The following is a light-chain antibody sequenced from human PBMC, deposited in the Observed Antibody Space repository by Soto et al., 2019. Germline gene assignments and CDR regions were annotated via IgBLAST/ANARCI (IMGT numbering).Light chain of an antibody. CDR1: SSDVGGYNY. CDR3: SSYAGSNNVV. J-gene: IGLJ2*01. V-gene: IGLV2-8*01. Sequence: QSVLTQPPSASGSPGQSVAISCTGTSSDVGGYNYVSWYQQHPGKAPKLMIYAVSKRPSGGPDRFSGSKSGNTASLTVSGLQAEDEADYYCSSYAGSNNVVFGGGTQLTVL. CDR2: AVS.